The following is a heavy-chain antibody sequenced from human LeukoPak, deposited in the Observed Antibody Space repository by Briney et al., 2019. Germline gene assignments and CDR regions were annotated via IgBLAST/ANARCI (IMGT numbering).Heavy chain of an antibody. CDR1: GYTFTSYA. CDR2: ITAGNGNT. D-gene: IGHD3-9*01. CDR3: ARGGLRYFDWFGHPRKNWFDP. Sequence: ASVKVSCKASGYTFTSYAMHWVRQAPGQRLEWMGWITAGNGNTKYSQAFQGRVTITRDTSASTAYMELSSLRSEDMAVYYCARGGLRYFDWFGHPRKNWFDPWGQGTLVTVSS. V-gene: IGHV1-3*03. J-gene: IGHJ5*02.